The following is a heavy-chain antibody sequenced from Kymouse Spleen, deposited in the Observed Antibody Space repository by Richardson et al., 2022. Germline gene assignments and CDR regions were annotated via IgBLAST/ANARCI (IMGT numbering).Heavy chain of an antibody. CDR1: GFTFDDYA. J-gene: IGHJ4*02. V-gene: IGHV3-9*01. D-gene: IGHD5-18,IGHD5-18*01. Sequence: EVQLVESGGGLVQPGRSLRLSCAASGFTFDDYAMHWVRQAPGKGLEWVSGISWNSGSIGYADSVKGRFTISRDNAKNSLYLQMNSLRAEDTALYYCTGGYSYAPFDYWGQGTLVTVSS. CDR3: TGGYSYAPFDY. CDR2: ISWNSGSI.